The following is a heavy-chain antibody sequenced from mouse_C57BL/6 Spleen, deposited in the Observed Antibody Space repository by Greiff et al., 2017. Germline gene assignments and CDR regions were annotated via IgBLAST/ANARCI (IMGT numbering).Heavy chain of an antibody. CDR3: ARIPYYYGSSGYYFDY. CDR1: GFSLSTFGMG. J-gene: IGHJ2*01. D-gene: IGHD1-1*01. Sequence: QVTLKVSGPGILQPSQTLSLTCSFSGFSLSTFGMGVGWIRQPSGKGLEWLAHIWWDDDKYYNPALKSRLTISKDTSKNQVFLKIANVDTADTATYYCARIPYYYGSSGYYFDYWGQGTTLTVSS. CDR2: IWWDDDK. V-gene: IGHV8-8*01.